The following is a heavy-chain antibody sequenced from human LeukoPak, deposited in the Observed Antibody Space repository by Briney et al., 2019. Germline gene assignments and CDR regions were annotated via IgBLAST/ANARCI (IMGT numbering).Heavy chain of an antibody. CDR2: ISAYNGNT. CDR1: GYTFTSYG. CDR3: ARDGYYYDSSGYYPFDY. J-gene: IGHJ4*02. D-gene: IGHD3-22*01. Sequence: ASVKVSCTASGYTFTSYGISWVRQAPGQGLEWMGWISAYNGNTNYAQKLQGRVTMTTDTSTSTAYMELRSLRSDDTAVYYCARDGYYYDSSGYYPFDYWGQGTLVTVSS. V-gene: IGHV1-18*01.